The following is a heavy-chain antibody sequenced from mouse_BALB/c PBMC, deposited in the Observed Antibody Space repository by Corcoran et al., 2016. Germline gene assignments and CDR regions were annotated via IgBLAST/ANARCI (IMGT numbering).Heavy chain of an antibody. D-gene: IGHD2-2*01. CDR3: AREGYYHAMDY. CDR1: GYTFTTAG. V-gene: IGHV9-4*02. J-gene: IGHJ4*01. Sequence: QIQLVQSGPELKKPGETVRISCKASGYTFTTAGMQWVQKMPGKGLKWIGWINTHSGVPKYAEDFKGRFAFSLETSASTAYLQISNLKNEDTATYCCAREGYYHAMDYWGQGTSVTVSS. CDR2: INTHSGVP.